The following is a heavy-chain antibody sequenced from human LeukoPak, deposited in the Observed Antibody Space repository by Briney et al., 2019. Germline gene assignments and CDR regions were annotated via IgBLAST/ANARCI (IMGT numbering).Heavy chain of an antibody. CDR1: GGSLSDHD. V-gene: IGHV4-34*01. J-gene: IGHJ4*02. D-gene: IGHD3-22*01. CDR2: INHRGAT. CDR3: ARGKGDLSMIVMIVTAVEFYFDS. Sequence: SETLSLTCAVFGGSLSDHDWSWIRQPPGKGLEWNGEINHRGATNYNPSPKRRVTLSLDTSKNQVSLKLTSLTAADTAVYYCARGKGDLSMIVMIVTAVEFYFDSWGPGTLVTVSS.